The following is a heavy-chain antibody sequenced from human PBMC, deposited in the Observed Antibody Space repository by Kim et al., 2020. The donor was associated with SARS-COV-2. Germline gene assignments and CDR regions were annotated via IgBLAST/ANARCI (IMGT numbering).Heavy chain of an antibody. CDR2: INPSGGST. Sequence: ASVKVSCKASGYTFTSYYMHWVRQAPGQGLEWMGIINPSGGSTSYAQKFQGRVTMTRDTSTSTVYMELSSLRSEDTAVYYCATSRKAYSSSWYYFDYWGQGTLVTVSS. V-gene: IGHV1-46*01. J-gene: IGHJ4*02. CDR3: ATSRKAYSSSWYYFDY. CDR1: GYTFTSYY. D-gene: IGHD6-13*01.